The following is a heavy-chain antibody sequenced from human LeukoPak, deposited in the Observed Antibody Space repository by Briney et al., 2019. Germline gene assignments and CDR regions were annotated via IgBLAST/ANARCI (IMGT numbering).Heavy chain of an antibody. J-gene: IGHJ4*02. Sequence: GGSLRLSCAASRFTFNSYGMHWVRQAPGKGLEWVAFIRYDGSNTYYADSVKGRFTISRDNSKNTLHLQMNSLRTEDTAVYYCARVKGGIAAAGNYFDYWGQGTLVTVSS. CDR3: ARVKGGIAAAGNYFDY. D-gene: IGHD6-13*01. CDR2: IRYDGSNT. V-gene: IGHV3-30*02. CDR1: RFTFNSYG.